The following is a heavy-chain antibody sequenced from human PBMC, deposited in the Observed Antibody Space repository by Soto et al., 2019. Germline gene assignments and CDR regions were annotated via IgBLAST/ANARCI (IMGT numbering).Heavy chain of an antibody. CDR2: INDGNGNR. Sequence: ASVKVSCKASGYTFTSYGMHWVRQAPGQRLEWMGWINDGNGNRKYSQKFQGRVTITRDTSASTAYMELSSLRSEDTTVYYCARDLGGWTDYWGQGTLVTVSS. V-gene: IGHV1-3*01. CDR3: ARDLGGWTDY. D-gene: IGHD6-19*01. CDR1: GYTFTSYG. J-gene: IGHJ4*02.